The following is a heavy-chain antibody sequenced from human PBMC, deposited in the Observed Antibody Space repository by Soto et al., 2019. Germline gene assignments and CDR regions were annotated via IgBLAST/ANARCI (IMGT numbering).Heavy chain of an antibody. J-gene: IGHJ4*02. CDR3: TRDKLGGVYGDYGLY. V-gene: IGHV3-49*03. Sequence: GGSLRLSCTASGFTFGDYAMSWFRQAPGKGLEWVGFIRSKAYGGTTEYAASVKGRFTISRDDSKSIAYLQMNSLKTEDTAVYYCTRDKLGGVYGDYGLYWGQGTLVTVSS. D-gene: IGHD4-17*01. CDR1: GFTFGDYA. CDR2: IRSKAYGGTT.